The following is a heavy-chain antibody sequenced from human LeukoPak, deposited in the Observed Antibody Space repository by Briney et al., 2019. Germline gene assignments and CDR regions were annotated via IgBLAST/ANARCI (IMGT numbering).Heavy chain of an antibody. CDR3: ARGRGDRDY. J-gene: IGHJ4*02. CDR2: IYYSGTT. Sequence: PSETLSLTCTVSGGSISSSDYYWGWIRQPPGKGLEWIASIYYSGTTHYNPSLKSRVTMSVDTSKNQFSLKLSSVTAADTAVYYCARGRGDRDYWGQGTLVTVSS. V-gene: IGHV4-39*07. CDR1: GGSISSSDYY. D-gene: IGHD7-27*01.